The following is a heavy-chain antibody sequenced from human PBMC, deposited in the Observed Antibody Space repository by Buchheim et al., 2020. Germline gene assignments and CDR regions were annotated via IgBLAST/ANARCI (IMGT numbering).Heavy chain of an antibody. D-gene: IGHD3-22*01. V-gene: IGHV4-34*01. CDR1: GGSFSGYY. CDR2: INHSGST. CDR3: ARGHIRWLLLRLGWFDP. J-gene: IGHJ5*02. Sequence: QVQLQQWGAGLLKPSETLSLTCAVYGGSFSGYYWSWIRQPPGKGLEWIGEINHSGSTNYNPSLKSRVPISVDTSKNQFSLKLSSVTAADTAVYYCARGHIRWLLLRLGWFDPWGQGTL.